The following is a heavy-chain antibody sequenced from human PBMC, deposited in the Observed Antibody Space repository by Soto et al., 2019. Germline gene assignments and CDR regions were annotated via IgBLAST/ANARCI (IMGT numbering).Heavy chain of an antibody. J-gene: IGHJ4*02. D-gene: IGHD5-12*01. CDR3: SRTSGSTNDY. CDR1: GDTISTGGDT. Sequence: SESLSLTCDVSGDTISTGGDTWAWIRQHPEKGQEWIGYIYYSGSTNYNTSLKSRVTISVDTSKNQFSLKLRSVTAAYTAVYYCSRTSGSTNDYWGRGTLVTVSS. V-gene: IGHV4-61*08. CDR2: IYYSGST.